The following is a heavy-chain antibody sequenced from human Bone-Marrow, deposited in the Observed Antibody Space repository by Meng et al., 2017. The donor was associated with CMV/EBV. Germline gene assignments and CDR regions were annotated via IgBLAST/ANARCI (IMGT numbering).Heavy chain of an antibody. D-gene: IGHD5-12*01. J-gene: IGHJ5*02. CDR2: ISYDGSNK. Sequence: GESLKISCAASGLTFSSYAMYWVRQAPGKGPEWVAVISYDGSNKYYADSVKGRFTISRDNSKNTLFLQMNSLRAEDTAVYYCVREMQGGGYEAWFDPWGQGTLVTVSS. CDR3: VREMQGGGYEAWFDP. V-gene: IGHV3-30-3*01. CDR1: GLTFSSYA.